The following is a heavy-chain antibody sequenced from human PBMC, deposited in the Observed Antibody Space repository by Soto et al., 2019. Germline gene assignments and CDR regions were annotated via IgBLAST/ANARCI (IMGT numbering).Heavy chain of an antibody. CDR3: ARRVGQQLITFDY. J-gene: IGHJ4*02. V-gene: IGHV5-10-1*01. CDR1: GYSFTSYW. CDR2: IDPSDSYT. D-gene: IGHD6-13*01. Sequence: PGESLKISCKGSGYSFTSYWISWVRQMPGKGLEWMGRIDPSDSYTNYSPSFQGHVTISADKSISTAYLQWRSLKASDTAMYYCARRVGQQLITFDYWGQGTLATVSS.